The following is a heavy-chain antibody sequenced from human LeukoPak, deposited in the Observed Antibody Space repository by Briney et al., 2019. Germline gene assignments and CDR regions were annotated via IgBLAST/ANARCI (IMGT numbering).Heavy chain of an antibody. D-gene: IGHD5-12*01. V-gene: IGHV1-18*04. J-gene: IGHJ4*02. CDR1: GYTFTGYY. CDR2: ISAYNGNT. Sequence: ASVKVSCKASGYTFTGYYMHWVRQAPGQGLEWMGWISAYNGNTNYAQKLQGRVTMTADTSTSTAYMELRSLRSDDTAVYYCARHSGYDLGYWGQGTLVTVSS. CDR3: ARHSGYDLGY.